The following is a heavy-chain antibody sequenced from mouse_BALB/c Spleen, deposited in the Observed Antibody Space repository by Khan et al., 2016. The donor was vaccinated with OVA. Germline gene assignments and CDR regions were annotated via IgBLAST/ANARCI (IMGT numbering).Heavy chain of an antibody. D-gene: IGHD1-1*01. J-gene: IGHJ3*01. CDR3: ARDYYGSRYSFAY. Sequence: VELVESGAELMKPGASVKISCKATGYTFSSYWIEWVNQRPGHGLEWIGEILPGSGSVNYNENFKGKATFTADTSSNTAYMQLSSLTSEDSAVYYCARDYYGSRYSFAYWGQGTLVTVSA. CDR1: GYTFSSYW. CDR2: ILPGSGSV. V-gene: IGHV1-9*01.